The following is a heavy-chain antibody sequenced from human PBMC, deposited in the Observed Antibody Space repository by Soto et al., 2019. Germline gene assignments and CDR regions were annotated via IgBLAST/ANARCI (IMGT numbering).Heavy chain of an antibody. D-gene: IGHD2-21*02. CDR2: INAGGGSA. CDR3: ARGGPVVVVTAAFDN. V-gene: IGHV1-46*03. Sequence: QVQLVQSGAEVKKLGASVKLSCKASGYTFTNYYMHWVRQAPGQGLEWMGIINAGGGSATYAQKFLGRVTLTRDTSTSTVYMDLSSLGSDDSAVYYCARGGPVVVVTAAFDNWGHGTLVTVSS. CDR1: GYTFTNYY. J-gene: IGHJ4*01.